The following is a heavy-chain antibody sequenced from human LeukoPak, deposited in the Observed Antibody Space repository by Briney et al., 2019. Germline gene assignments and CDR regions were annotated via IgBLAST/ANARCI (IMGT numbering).Heavy chain of an antibody. Sequence: GASVKVSCKVSGYTPSELSMHWVRQAPGKGLEWMGGFDPEDGETIYAQKFQGRVTMTEDKSTDTAYMELSSLRSEDTAVYYCARTDYGSGSYTPRYWGQGTLVTVSS. CDR2: FDPEDGET. CDR3: ARTDYGSGSYTPRY. J-gene: IGHJ4*02. D-gene: IGHD3-10*01. CDR1: GYTPSELS. V-gene: IGHV1-24*01.